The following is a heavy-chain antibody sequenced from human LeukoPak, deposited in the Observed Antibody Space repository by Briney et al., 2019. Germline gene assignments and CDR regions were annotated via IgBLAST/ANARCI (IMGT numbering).Heavy chain of an antibody. CDR1: GFTVSSNY. J-gene: IGHJ4*02. CDR3: ARDDDLWSGFTGE. D-gene: IGHD3-3*01. V-gene: IGHV3-66*02. Sequence: GGSLRLSCAASGFTVSSNYMSWVRQAPGKGLEWVSVIYSGGSTYYADSVKGRFTISRDNSKNTLYLQMNSLRAEDTAVYYCARDDDLWSGFTGEWGQGTLVTVSS. CDR2: IYSGGST.